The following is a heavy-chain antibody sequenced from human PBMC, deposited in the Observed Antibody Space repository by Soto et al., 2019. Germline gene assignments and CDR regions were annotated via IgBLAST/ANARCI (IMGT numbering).Heavy chain of an antibody. J-gene: IGHJ4*02. D-gene: IGHD1-26*01. CDR3: ATTGLDF. V-gene: IGHV3-30*03. Sequence: QVQLVESGGGVVRPGGSLRLSCAASGFSFRSQGMHWVRQAPGKGLEWVAFILYDVETKYYADSVKGRFTISRDNSKNTLYLQMNGLRPEDTAVYYCATTGLDFWGQGTLVTVSS. CDR1: GFSFRSQG. CDR2: ILYDVETK.